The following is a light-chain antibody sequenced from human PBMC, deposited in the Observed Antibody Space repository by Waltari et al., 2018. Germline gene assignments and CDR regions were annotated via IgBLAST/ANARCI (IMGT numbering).Light chain of an antibody. Sequence: QSVLTQPPSVSGAPGQRVTISCTGSSPHLGTGHDVHWYQQLPGTAPKLLIYGNSNRPSGVPDRFSGSKSGTSASLAITGLQAEDEADYYCQSYDSSLSGSVFGGGTKLTVL. J-gene: IGLJ2*01. CDR1: SPHLGTGHD. CDR2: GNS. V-gene: IGLV1-40*01. CDR3: QSYDSSLSGSV.